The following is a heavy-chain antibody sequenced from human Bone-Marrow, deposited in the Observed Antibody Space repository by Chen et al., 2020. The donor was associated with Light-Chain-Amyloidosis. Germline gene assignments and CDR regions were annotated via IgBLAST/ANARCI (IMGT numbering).Heavy chain of an antibody. V-gene: IGHV1-2*02. J-gene: IGHJ5*02. D-gene: IGHD6-6*01. CDR1: GYTFTGYY. CDR2: INPSSGDT. CDR3: ARGPQQLLLDR. Sequence: QVHLVQSGAEMKKPGASVKVSCKTSGYTFTGYYIHWVRQAPGQGLEWMGCINPSSGDTNYAQRFQGRVTLTKDTSITTGYMELNRLRSDDTAVYYCARGPQQLLLDRWGQGALVTVSS.